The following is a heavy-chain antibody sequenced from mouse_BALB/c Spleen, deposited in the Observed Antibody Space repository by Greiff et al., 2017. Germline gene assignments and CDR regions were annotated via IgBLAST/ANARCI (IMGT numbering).Heavy chain of an antibody. CDR2: IDPANGNT. CDR3: ARFTTATKAMDD. Sequence: VQLQQSGAELVKPGASVKLSCTASGFNIKDTYMHWVKQRPEQGLEWIGRIDPANGNTKYDPKFQGKATITADTSSNTAYLQLSSLTSEDTAVYYCARFTTATKAMDDWGEGTSVTVSS. D-gene: IGHD1-2*01. V-gene: IGHV14-3*02. J-gene: IGHJ4*01. CDR1: GFNIKDTY.